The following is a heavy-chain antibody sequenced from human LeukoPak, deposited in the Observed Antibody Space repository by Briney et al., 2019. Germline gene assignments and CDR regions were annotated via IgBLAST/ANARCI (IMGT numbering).Heavy chain of an antibody. V-gene: IGHV3-43*02. Sequence: GGSLRLSCAASGFTFDDYAMHWVRQAPGKGLEWVSLVSGDGRSTYYADSVRGRFTISRGNSKNSLYLQMNSLRTEDTALYYCAKDINDFWSGYYGTFADYWGRGTLVTVSS. CDR3: AKDINDFWSGYYGTFADY. J-gene: IGHJ4*02. CDR1: GFTFDDYA. D-gene: IGHD3-3*01. CDR2: VSGDGRST.